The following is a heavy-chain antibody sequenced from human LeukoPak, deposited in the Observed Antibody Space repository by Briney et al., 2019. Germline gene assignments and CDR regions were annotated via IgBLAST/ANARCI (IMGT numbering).Heavy chain of an antibody. CDR3: VRDLYSGYDGRRPFDY. D-gene: IGHD5-12*01. CDR1: GFTFSSYA. Sequence: PGGSLILSCSASGFTFSSYAMHWVRQAPGKGLEYVSGISSNGGSTYYADFVKGRFTISRDSSKNTLYLQMSSLRAEDTAVYYCVRDLYSGYDGRRPFDYWGQGTLVTVSS. J-gene: IGHJ4*02. V-gene: IGHV3-64D*06. CDR2: ISSNGGST.